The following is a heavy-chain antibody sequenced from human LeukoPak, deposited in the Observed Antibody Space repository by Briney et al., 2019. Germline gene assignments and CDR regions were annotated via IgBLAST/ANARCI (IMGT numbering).Heavy chain of an antibody. CDR1: GYTFTGYY. CDR3: ARVSLFFGVVPFDY. Sequence: ASVKVSCKASGYTFTGYYMHWMRQAPGQGLEWMGWINPNSGGTNYAQKFQGRVTMTRDTSISTAYMELSRLRSDDTAVYYCARVSLFFGVVPFDYWGQGTLVTVSS. D-gene: IGHD3-3*01. V-gene: IGHV1-2*02. CDR2: INPNSGGT. J-gene: IGHJ4*02.